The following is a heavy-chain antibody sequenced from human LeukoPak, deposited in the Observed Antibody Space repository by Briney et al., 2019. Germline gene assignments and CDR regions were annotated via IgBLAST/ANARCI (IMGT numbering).Heavy chain of an antibody. CDR2: IYYSGST. CDR3: ARHGAVAGTYYYYYGMDV. Sequence: PSETLSLTCTVSGGSISSYYWSWIRQPPGKGLEWIGYIYYSGSTNYNPSLKSRVTISVDTSKNQFSLKLSSVAAADTAVYYCARHGAVAGTYYYYYGMDVWGQGTTATVSS. J-gene: IGHJ6*02. D-gene: IGHD6-19*01. V-gene: IGHV4-59*08. CDR1: GGSISSYY.